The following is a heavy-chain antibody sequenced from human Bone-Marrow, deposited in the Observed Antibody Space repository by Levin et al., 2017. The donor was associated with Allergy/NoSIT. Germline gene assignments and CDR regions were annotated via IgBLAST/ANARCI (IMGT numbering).Heavy chain of an antibody. CDR2: IYPGDSDT. D-gene: IGHD3-22*01. V-gene: IGHV5-51*01. Sequence: TGESLKISCKGSGYSFTTYWIGWVRQMPGKGLEWMGIIYPGDSDTRYNPSFQGQVSISADKSTDTAFLQWNSLKASDTAMYYCARQSHYFDANGYEYVLNPSGHFDNWGQGTLVTVSS. J-gene: IGHJ4*02. CDR3: ARQSHYFDANGYEYVLNPSGHFDN. CDR1: GYSFTTYW.